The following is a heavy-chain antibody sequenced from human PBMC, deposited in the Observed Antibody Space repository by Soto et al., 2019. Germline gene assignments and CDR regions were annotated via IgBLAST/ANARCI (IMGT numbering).Heavy chain of an antibody. J-gene: IGHJ4*02. V-gene: IGHV3-66*01. Sequence: GGSLRLSCAASGFTVSNTYISWVRQAPGKGLEWVSVIYTGGRTYYADSVEGRFTFSRDNSKNTLYLQMSSLRAEDTAVNFCARGVMTAVTASFDYWGQGALVTVSS. D-gene: IGHD4-17*01. CDR3: ARGVMTAVTASFDY. CDR1: GFTVSNTY. CDR2: IYTGGRT.